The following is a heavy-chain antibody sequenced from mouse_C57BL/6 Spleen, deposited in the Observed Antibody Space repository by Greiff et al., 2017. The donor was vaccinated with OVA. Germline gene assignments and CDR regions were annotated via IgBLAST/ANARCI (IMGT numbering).Heavy chain of an antibody. CDR1: GYTFTSYW. D-gene: IGHD1-1*01. V-gene: IGHV1-61*01. CDR3: ESSLYYGSSYQAWFAY. CDR2: IYPSDSET. J-gene: IGHJ3*01. Sequence: VQLHQPGAELVRPGSSVKLSCKASGYTFTSYWMDWVKQRPGQGLEWIGNIYPSDSETHYNEKFKDKATLTVDKSSSTAYMQLSSLTSEDSAVYYCESSLYYGSSYQAWFAYWGQGTLVTVSA.